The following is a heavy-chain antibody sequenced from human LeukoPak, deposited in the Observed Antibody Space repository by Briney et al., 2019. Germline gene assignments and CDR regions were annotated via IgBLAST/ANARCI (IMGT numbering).Heavy chain of an antibody. CDR1: GFTFSSYA. D-gene: IGHD5-18*01. CDR3: ARGREYSLDAFDI. Sequence: PGRSLRLSCAASGFTFSSYAMHWVRQAPGKGLEWVAVISYDGSNKYYADSVRGRFTISRDNSKNTLYLQMNSLRAEDTAVYYCARGREYSLDAFDIWGQGTMVTVSS. CDR2: ISYDGSNK. J-gene: IGHJ3*02. V-gene: IGHV3-30-3*01.